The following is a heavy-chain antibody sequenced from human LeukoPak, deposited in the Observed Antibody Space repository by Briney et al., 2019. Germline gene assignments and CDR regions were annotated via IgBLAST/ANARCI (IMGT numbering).Heavy chain of an antibody. D-gene: IGHD1-14*01. CDR2: ISWNSGSI. V-gene: IGHV3-9*01. CDR1: GFTFDDYA. Sequence: GGSLRLSCAASGFTFDDYAMHWVRQAPGKGLEWVSGISWNSGSIGYADSVKGRFTISRDNAKNSLYLQIKSLRAEDTAIYYCTRVAYIAEGIDYWGKGTLVTASS. J-gene: IGHJ4*02. CDR3: TRVAYIAEGIDY.